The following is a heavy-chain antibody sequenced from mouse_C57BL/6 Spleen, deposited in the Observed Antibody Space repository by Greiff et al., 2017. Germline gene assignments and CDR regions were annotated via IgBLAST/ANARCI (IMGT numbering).Heavy chain of an antibody. Sequence: VKLQQPGAELVMPGASVKLSCKASGYTFTSYWMHWVKQRPGQGLEWIGEIDPSDSYTNYNQKFKGKSTLTVDKSSSTAYMQLSSLTSEDSAVYYCARGYDYDGFAYWGQGTLVTVSA. J-gene: IGHJ3*01. V-gene: IGHV1-69*01. D-gene: IGHD2-4*01. CDR3: ARGYDYDGFAY. CDR1: GYTFTSYW. CDR2: IDPSDSYT.